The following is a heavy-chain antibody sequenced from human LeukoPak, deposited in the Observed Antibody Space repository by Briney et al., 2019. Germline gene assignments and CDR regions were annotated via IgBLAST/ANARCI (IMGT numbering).Heavy chain of an antibody. V-gene: IGHV1-24*01. CDR1: GYTLTELS. Sequence: GASVKVSCKVSGYTLTELSMHWVRQAPGKGLEWMGGFDPEDGETNYAQKFQGRVTMTEDTSTDTAYMELRSLRSDDTAVYYCARDGIAAMERTDYWGQGTLVTVSS. CDR2: FDPEDGET. D-gene: IGHD5-18*01. CDR3: ARDGIAAMERTDY. J-gene: IGHJ4*02.